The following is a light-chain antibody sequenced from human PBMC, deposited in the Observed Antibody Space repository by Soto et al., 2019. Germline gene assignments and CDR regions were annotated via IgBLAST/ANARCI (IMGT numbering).Light chain of an antibody. J-gene: IGLJ1*01. CDR2: EVS. V-gene: IGLV2-23*02. CDR3: CSYAGNV. Sequence: QSALTQPASVSGSPGQSITISCTGTSSDVGSYNLVSWYQQHPGKAPKLMIYEVSKRPSGVSNRFSGSKSGNTASLTISGLQAEDEADYYCCSYAGNVFGTGTKLTVL. CDR1: SSDVGSYNL.